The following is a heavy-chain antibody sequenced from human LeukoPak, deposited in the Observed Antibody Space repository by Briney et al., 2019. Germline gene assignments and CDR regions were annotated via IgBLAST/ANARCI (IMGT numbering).Heavy chain of an antibody. CDR1: GGSISSYY. CDR3: ARSEAGDSLIDYYGMDV. D-gene: IGHD4-17*01. V-gene: IGHV4-59*01. J-gene: IGHJ6*02. CDR2: IYYSGST. Sequence: SETLSLTCTVSGGSISSYYWSWIRQPPGKGLEWIGYIYYSGSTNYNPSLKSRVTISVDTSKNQFSLKLSSVTAADTAVYYCARSEAGDSLIDYYGMDVWGQGTTVTVSS.